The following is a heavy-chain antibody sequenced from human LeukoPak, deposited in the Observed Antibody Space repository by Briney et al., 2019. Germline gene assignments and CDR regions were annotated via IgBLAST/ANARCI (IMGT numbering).Heavy chain of an antibody. CDR2: IHYSGTT. D-gene: IGHD4-17*01. V-gene: IGHV4-59*08. CDR3: ARGGNYGDYDGYFDY. CDR1: AGSISSYC. J-gene: IGHJ4*02. Sequence: SETLSLTCTVSAGSISSYCWSWIRQPPGKGLEWIGYIHYSGTTNYNPSLRRRVTISVDTSRNHLSLRLSSVTAADTAVYYCARGGNYGDYDGYFDYWGQGTLVSVSS.